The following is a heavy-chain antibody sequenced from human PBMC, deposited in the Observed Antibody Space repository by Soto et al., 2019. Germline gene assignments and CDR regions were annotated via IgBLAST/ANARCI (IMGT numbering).Heavy chain of an antibody. Sequence: EVQLVESGGGLILPGGSLRLSCAASGFTVSSNYMSWVRQAPGKGLEWVSVIYSGGSTYYADSVKGRFTISRDNSKNTLYLQMNSLRAEDTAVYYCAHKRYSSSWEHWGQGTLVTVSS. CDR2: IYSGGST. J-gene: IGHJ1*01. CDR1: GFTVSSNY. D-gene: IGHD6-6*01. CDR3: AHKRYSSSWEH. V-gene: IGHV3-53*01.